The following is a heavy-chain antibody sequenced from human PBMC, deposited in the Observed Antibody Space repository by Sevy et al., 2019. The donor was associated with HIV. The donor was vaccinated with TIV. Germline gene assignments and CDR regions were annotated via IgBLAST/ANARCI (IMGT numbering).Heavy chain of an antibody. CDR1: GYFISSGYY. CDR3: ARVDPGDHFDY. CDR2: IYHSGTT. J-gene: IGHJ4*02. Sequence: SETLSLTCAVSGYFISSGYYWCWIRPPPGKGLEWIGSIYHSGTTYYNSSLKSRITMSVDTSKNQFSLNLTSVTAADTAVYYCARVDPGDHFDYWGQGTLVTVSS. D-gene: IGHD3-10*01. V-gene: IGHV4-38-2*01.